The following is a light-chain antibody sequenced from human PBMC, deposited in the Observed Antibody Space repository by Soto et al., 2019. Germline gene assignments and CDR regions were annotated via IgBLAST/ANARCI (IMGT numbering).Light chain of an antibody. CDR2: GAS. J-gene: IGKJ1*01. CDR1: QSVSSSY. Sequence: EILLTQSPGTLSLSPGERATLSCRASQSVSSSYLAWYQQKPGQAPRLLIYGASSRATGIPDRFSGSGSGIDFTLTISRLEPEDIAVYYCQQYGSSRTFGQGTKVDIK. CDR3: QQYGSSRT. V-gene: IGKV3-20*01.